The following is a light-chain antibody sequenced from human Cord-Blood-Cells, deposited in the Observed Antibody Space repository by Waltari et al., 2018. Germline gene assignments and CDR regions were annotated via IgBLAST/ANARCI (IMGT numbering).Light chain of an antibody. CDR3: YSAADNSWV. CDR1: VLATKY. V-gene: IGLV3-27*01. J-gene: IGLJ3*02. Sequence: SYDLTQPSSVSVSPGQTARITCPGVVLATKYARWFQQKPGQAPVLVIYKDSARPSGSPERFSGSSSGTTVTLTIGGAQVEDGADYYCYSAADNSWVFGGGTKLTVL. CDR2: KDS.